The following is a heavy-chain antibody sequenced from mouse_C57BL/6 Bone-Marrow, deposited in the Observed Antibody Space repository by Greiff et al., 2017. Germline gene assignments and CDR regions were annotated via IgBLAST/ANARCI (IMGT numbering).Heavy chain of an antibody. CDR1: GFTFSDYY. J-gene: IGHJ4*01. CDR3: ARRGWLLFYAMDD. D-gene: IGHD2-3*01. V-gene: IGHV5-12*01. CDR2: ISTGGGST. Sequence: EVKLMESGGGLVQPGGSLKLSCAASGFTFSDYYMYWVRQTPEKRLEWVAYISTGGGSTYYPATVKGRFTISRDNAKNTLYLQMSRLKSEDTAMYYCARRGWLLFYAMDDWGQGTSVTVSA.